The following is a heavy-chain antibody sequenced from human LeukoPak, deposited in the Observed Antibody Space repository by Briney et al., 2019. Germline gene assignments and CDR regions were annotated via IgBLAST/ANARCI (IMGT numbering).Heavy chain of an antibody. D-gene: IGHD4-11*01. V-gene: IGHV3-64D*06. J-gene: IGHJ4*02. CDR1: GFTFSSNS. CDR2: ISSNGGDS. Sequence: PGGSLSLSCSASGFTFSSNSMHWVRQVPGKGLEYVAAISSNGGDSYYADSVKGRFTISRDNSKNTLYLQMSSLRAEDTAVYYCAKILPDTVTADYWGQGTLVTVSS. CDR3: AKILPDTVTADY.